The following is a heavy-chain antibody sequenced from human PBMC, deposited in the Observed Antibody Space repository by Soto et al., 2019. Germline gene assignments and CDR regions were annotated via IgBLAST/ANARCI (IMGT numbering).Heavy chain of an antibody. Sequence: QVQLVQSGAEVKKPGSSVKVSCKASGGTFSSYTISWVRQAPGQGLEWMGRIIPILGIANYAQKFQGRVTITADKSTSQAYMELSSLRSEDTAVYYCAREEADYDFWSGYYPDGGYWFDPWGQGTLVTVSS. V-gene: IGHV1-69*08. D-gene: IGHD3-3*01. CDR1: GGTFSSYT. J-gene: IGHJ5*02. CDR2: IIPILGIA. CDR3: AREEADYDFWSGYYPDGGYWFDP.